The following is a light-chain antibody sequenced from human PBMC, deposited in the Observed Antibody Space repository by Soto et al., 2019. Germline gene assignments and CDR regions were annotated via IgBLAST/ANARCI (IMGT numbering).Light chain of an antibody. CDR3: KSFTTSDTYV. CDR1: SSEIGAYNY. V-gene: IGLV2-14*01. Sequence: QSVLTQPASVSGSPGQSIAISCTGNSSEIGAYNYVSWYLQYPGKAPKLVIFDVSFRPSGVSNRFSGSKSGNTASLTISGLQAEDEADYYCKSFTTSDTYVFGTGTKVTVL. J-gene: IGLJ1*01. CDR2: DVS.